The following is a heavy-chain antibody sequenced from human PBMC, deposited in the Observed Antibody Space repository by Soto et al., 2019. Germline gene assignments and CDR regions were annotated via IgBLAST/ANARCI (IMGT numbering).Heavy chain of an antibody. V-gene: IGHV5-51*01. J-gene: IGHJ3*02. CDR2: IYPGDSDR. D-gene: IGHD2-15*01. CDR1: GYTFTNYW. CDR3: ARHRLRGGTYPEAYDI. Sequence: EVQLVQSGAEVKKPGESLKISCEGSGYTFTNYWLGWVRQRPGKGLEWMGIIYPGDSDRRYSPSFQGQVTPSADKSINTAFLQWSSLKASDTAIYYCARHRLRGGTYPEAYDIWGQGTVVTVSS.